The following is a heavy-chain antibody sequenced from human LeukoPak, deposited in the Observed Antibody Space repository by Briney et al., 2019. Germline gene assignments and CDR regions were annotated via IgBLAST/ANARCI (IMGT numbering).Heavy chain of an antibody. CDR2: INHSGST. Sequence: SETLSLTCAVYGGSFSGYYWSWIRQPPGKGLEWIGEINHSGSTNYNPSLKSRVTISVDTSKNQFSLKLSSATAADTAVYYCARSTRGYDQTFDYWGQGTLVTVSS. D-gene: IGHD5-12*01. V-gene: IGHV4-34*01. CDR3: ARSTRGYDQTFDY. J-gene: IGHJ4*02. CDR1: GGSFSGYY.